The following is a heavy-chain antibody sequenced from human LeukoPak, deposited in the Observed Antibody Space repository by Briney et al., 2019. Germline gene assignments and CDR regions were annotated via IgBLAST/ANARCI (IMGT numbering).Heavy chain of an antibody. CDR2: IYYSGSST. J-gene: IGHJ6*02. D-gene: IGHD3-10*01. V-gene: IGHV4-59*01. CDR1: GGSMSGFF. CDR3: TRTSRHFYGSGTNLTPWPAGMDV. Sequence: SETLSLTCTVSGGSMSGFFWTWIWQPPGRELEWIGSIYYSGSSTKYNPSLKSRVTISVDTSKSQFSLNLNSATAADTAVYYCTRTSRHFYGSGTNLTPWPAGMDVWGQGTTVTVSS.